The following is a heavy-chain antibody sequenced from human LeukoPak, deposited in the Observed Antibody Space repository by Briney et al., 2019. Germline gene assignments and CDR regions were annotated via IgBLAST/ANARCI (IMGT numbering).Heavy chain of an antibody. V-gene: IGHV3-23*01. D-gene: IGHD3-22*01. Sequence: PGGSLRLSCAASGFTFSSYAMSWVRQAPGKGLEWVSAISGSGGSTYYADSVKGRFTISRDNSKNTLYLQMNSLRAEDTAVYYCATYYDSSGYYYNGAFGIWGQGTMVTVSS. CDR3: ATYYDSSGYYYNGAFGI. CDR2: ISGSGGST. J-gene: IGHJ3*02. CDR1: GFTFSSYA.